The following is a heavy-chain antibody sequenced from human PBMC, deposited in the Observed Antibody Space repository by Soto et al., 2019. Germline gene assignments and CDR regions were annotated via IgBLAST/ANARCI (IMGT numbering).Heavy chain of an antibody. CDR2: INAGNGNT. CDR1: GYTFTSYA. V-gene: IGHV1-3*01. Sequence: GASVKVSCKASGYTFTSYAMHWVRQAPGQRLEWMGWINAGNGNTKYSQKFQGRVTITRDTSASTAYMELSSLRSEDTAVYYCARDLRYYGDHVGWGQGTLVTVSS. CDR3: ARDLRYYGDHVG. D-gene: IGHD4-17*01. J-gene: IGHJ4*02.